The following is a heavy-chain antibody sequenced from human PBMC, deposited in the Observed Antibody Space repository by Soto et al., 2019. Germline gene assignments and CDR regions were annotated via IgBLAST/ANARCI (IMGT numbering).Heavy chain of an antibody. V-gene: IGHV3-21*01. CDR3: ARVLGIAAAGTGY. CDR1: GFTFSSYS. J-gene: IGHJ4*02. Sequence: EVQLVESGGGLVKPGGSLRLSCAASGFTFSSYSMNWVRQAPGKGLEWVSSISSSSSYIYYADSVKGRFTISRDNAKNSLYLQMNSLRAEDTAVYYCARVLGIAAAGTGYWGQGTLVTVSS. D-gene: IGHD6-13*01. CDR2: ISSSSSYI.